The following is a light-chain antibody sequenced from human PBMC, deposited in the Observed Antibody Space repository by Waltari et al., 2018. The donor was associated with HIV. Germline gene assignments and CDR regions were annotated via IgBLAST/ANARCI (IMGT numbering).Light chain of an antibody. Sequence: SVSASPGQSITISCAGINNAIGADKPVSWYQQHPGNVPKLLIYDVTNRPAGVSGRFSGSKSVNTASLTISWLQPDDEADYYCGSSTNSNIVLFGGGTKLTVL. CDR3: GSSTNSNIVL. CDR1: NNAIGADKP. V-gene: IGLV2-14*01. CDR2: DVT. J-gene: IGLJ2*01.